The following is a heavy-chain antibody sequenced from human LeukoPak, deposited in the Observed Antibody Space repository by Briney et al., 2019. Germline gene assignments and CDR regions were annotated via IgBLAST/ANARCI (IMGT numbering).Heavy chain of an antibody. CDR2: ISNSGTT. CDR3: ARGTSRSGQMEDY. CDR1: GGSISSGDYY. J-gene: IGHJ4*02. D-gene: IGHD2-15*01. V-gene: IGHV4-31*03. Sequence: PSETLSLTCTVSGGSISSGDYYWSWTRQHPGKGLEWIGYISNSGTTYYNPSLKSRVTISVDTSKNQFSLKLSSVTAADTAVYYCARGTSRSGQMEDYWGQGTLVTVSS.